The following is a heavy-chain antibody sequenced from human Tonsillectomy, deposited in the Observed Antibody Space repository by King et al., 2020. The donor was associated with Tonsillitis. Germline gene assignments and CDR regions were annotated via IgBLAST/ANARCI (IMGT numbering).Heavy chain of an antibody. CDR2: ISSSGSTI. Sequence: VQLVESGGGLVQPGGSLRLSCAASGFTFSSYEMNWVRQAPGKGLEWVSYISSSGSTIYYADSVKGRFTISRDNAKHSLYLQMNSLRAEDTAVYYCAREGIDYYDSSGYYRVDAFDIWGQGTMVTVSS. CDR1: GFTFSSYE. D-gene: IGHD3-22*01. J-gene: IGHJ3*02. CDR3: AREGIDYYDSSGYYRVDAFDI. V-gene: IGHV3-48*03.